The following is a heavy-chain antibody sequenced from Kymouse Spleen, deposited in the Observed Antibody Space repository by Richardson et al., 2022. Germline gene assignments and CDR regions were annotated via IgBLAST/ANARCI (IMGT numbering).Heavy chain of an antibody. Sequence: EVQLVESGGGLVQPGGSLRLSCAASGFTFSSYAMSWVRQAPGKGLEWVSAISGSGGSTYYADSVKGRFTISRDNSKNTLYLQMNSLRAEDTAVYYCAKDGRLLWFGESYYFDYWGQGTLVTVSS. CDR1: GFTFSSYA. V-gene: IGHV3-23*04. D-gene: IGHD3-10*01. J-gene: IGHJ4*02. CDR2: ISGSGGST. CDR3: AKDGRLLWFGESYYFDY.